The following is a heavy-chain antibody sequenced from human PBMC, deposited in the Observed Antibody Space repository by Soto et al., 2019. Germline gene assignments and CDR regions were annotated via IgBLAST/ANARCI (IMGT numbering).Heavy chain of an antibody. Sequence: EVQLVESGGGLVQPGRSLRLSCAASGFTFDDYAMHWVRQAPGKGLEWVSGISWNSGSIGYADSVKGRFTISRDNAKNSLYLQMNSLRAEDTALYYCANGPSSRLDNWFDPWGQGTLVTVSS. CDR2: ISWNSGSI. CDR3: ANGPSSRLDNWFDP. CDR1: GFTFDDYA. V-gene: IGHV3-9*01. J-gene: IGHJ5*02. D-gene: IGHD3-9*01.